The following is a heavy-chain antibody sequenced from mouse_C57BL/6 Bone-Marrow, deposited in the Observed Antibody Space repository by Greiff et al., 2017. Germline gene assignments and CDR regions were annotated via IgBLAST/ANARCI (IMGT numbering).Heavy chain of an antibody. CDR3: ARSYYYGSSFWFAY. CDR1: GYTSTSYG. CDR2: IYPRSGNT. Sequence: VQLLQSGAELARPGASVKLSCKASGYTSTSYGISWVKQRTGQGLEWIGEIYPRSGNTYYNEKFKGKATLTADKSSSTAYMELRSLTSEDSAVYFCARSYYYGSSFWFAYWGQGTLVTVSA. J-gene: IGHJ3*01. D-gene: IGHD1-1*01. V-gene: IGHV1-81*01.